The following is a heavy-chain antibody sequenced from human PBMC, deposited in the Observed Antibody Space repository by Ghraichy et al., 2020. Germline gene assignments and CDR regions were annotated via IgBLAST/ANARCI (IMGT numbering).Heavy chain of an antibody. CDR2: ISGSGIGT. Sequence: GESLNISCAASGFTFTNYAMSWVRQDPGKGLEWVSSISGSGIGTYYADSVKGRFTISRDNSKNTVSLQMNSLKAEDTAVYYCAKTRKNGYNSVNNWGQGTLVTVSS. CDR3: AKTRKNGYNSVNN. D-gene: IGHD5-24*01. J-gene: IGHJ4*02. CDR1: GFTFTNYA. V-gene: IGHV3-23*01.